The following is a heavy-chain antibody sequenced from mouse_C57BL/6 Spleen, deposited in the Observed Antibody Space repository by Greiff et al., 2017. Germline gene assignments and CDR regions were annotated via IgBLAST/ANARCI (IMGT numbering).Heavy chain of an antibody. Sequence: EVQRVESGGGLVQPKGSLKLSCAASGFSFNTYAMNWVRQAPGKGLEWVARIRSKSNNYATYYADSVKDRFTISRDDSESMLYLQMNNLKTEDTAMYYCVRPQNWDVAWFAYWGQGTLVTVSA. CDR2: IRSKSNNYAT. D-gene: IGHD4-1*01. J-gene: IGHJ3*01. CDR3: VRPQNWDVAWFAY. CDR1: GFSFNTYA. V-gene: IGHV10-1*01.